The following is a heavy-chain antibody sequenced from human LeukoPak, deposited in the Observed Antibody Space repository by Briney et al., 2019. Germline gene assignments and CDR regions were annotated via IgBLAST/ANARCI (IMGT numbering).Heavy chain of an antibody. Sequence: GGSLRLSCAASGFTFSSYAMSWVRQAPGKGLEWVSAINGSGGSTYYADSVKGRFTISRDNSKNTLYLQMNSLRAEDTAVYYCAKEGIVVVPAAIKEFDYWGQGTLVTVSS. D-gene: IGHD2-2*02. CDR3: AKEGIVVVPAAIKEFDY. V-gene: IGHV3-23*01. CDR2: INGSGGST. J-gene: IGHJ4*02. CDR1: GFTFSSYA.